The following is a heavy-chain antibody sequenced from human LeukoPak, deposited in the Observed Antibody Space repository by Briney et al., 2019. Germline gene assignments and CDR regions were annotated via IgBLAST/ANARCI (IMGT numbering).Heavy chain of an antibody. Sequence: PGGSLRLSCAASGFTFSIYSFNWVRQAPGKGLEWVASITSTSTYIYYADSVQGRFAVSRDNAKNSLYLQMNSLRAEDTAVFYCVRRGPNNSGLDYWGQGTLVTVSS. V-gene: IGHV3-21*01. CDR3: VRRGPNNSGLDY. J-gene: IGHJ4*02. CDR1: GFTFSIYS. CDR2: ITSTSTYI. D-gene: IGHD5-12*01.